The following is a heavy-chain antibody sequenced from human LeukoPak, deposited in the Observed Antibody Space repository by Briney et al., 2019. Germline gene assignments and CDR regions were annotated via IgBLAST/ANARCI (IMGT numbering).Heavy chain of an antibody. CDR3: ARAGSYGTTWFDP. D-gene: IGHD1-1*01. CDR1: GGSISSGGYY. J-gene: IGHJ5*02. CDR2: IYYSGTT. V-gene: IGHV4-31*03. Sequence: PSETLSLTCTVSGGSISSGGYYWSWLRQHPGKGLEWIGYIYYSGTTYYNPSLKSRLTISVDTSKNQFSLKLNSVTAADTAVYFCARAGSYGTTWFDPWGQGTLVTVSS.